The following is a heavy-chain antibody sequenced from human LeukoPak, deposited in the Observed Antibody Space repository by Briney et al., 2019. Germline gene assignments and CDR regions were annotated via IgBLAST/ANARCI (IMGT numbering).Heavy chain of an antibody. CDR3: AKGIKCSSLSCDAFDP. D-gene: IGHD6-19*01. CDR2: IYHSGSS. CDR1: GGSISSGYY. V-gene: IGHV4-38-2*02. J-gene: IGHJ5*02. Sequence: PSETLSLTCTVSGGSISSGYYWGWLRQSPGKGLEWIGSIYHSGSSNYNPSLHRRVTMSVDTSKSQFSPSLRSVTAADTAVYFCAKGIKCSSLSCDAFDPWGQGTPVTVSS.